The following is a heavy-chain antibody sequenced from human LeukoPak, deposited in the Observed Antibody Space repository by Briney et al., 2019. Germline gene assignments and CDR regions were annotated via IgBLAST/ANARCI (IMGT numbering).Heavy chain of an antibody. Sequence: QTGGSLRLSCAASGFTFSIYAVSWVRQVPGKGLEWVSGITSTGDSIYYADSVKGRFTISRDDSKNTLYLQMNSLRAEDTAVYYCARGLKGPDGYNPLAFDIWGQRTIVTVSS. V-gene: IGHV3-23*01. J-gene: IGHJ3*02. CDR1: GFTFSIYA. CDR3: ARGLKGPDGYNPLAFDI. CDR2: ITSTGDSI. D-gene: IGHD5-24*01.